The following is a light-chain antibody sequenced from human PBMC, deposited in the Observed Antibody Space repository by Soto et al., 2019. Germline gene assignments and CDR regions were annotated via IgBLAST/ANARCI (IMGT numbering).Light chain of an antibody. CDR2: DAS. CDR1: QSLRSNF. J-gene: IGKJ1*01. Sequence: PWERATLSCTASQSLRSNFLAWYQQKPGQAPRLLNYDASSRAAGIPDRFSGSGSGTDFTLTITRLEPEDFAVYLCQQYDGSPRTFGQGTKVDIK. CDR3: QQYDGSPRT. V-gene: IGKV3-20*01.